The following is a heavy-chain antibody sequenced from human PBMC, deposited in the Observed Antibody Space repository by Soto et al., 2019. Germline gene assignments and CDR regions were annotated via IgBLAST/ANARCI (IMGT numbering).Heavy chain of an antibody. CDR2: VNQDGSEK. CDR3: ARYQRIVTGSLYYVDY. CDR1: GLTFSNYF. Sequence: PGGSLRLSCATSGLTFSNYFMSWVRQAAGKGLEWVANVNQDGSEKYYVDAVKGRFTISRDNAKNSLYLQMGSLRDEDTAVYYCARYQRIVTGSLYYVDYWGQGTLVTVSS. V-gene: IGHV3-7*01. J-gene: IGHJ4*02. D-gene: IGHD1-26*01.